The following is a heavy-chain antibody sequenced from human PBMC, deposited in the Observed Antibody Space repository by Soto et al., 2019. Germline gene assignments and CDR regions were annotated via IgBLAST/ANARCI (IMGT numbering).Heavy chain of an antibody. D-gene: IGHD3-16*01. J-gene: IGHJ6*02. CDR3: AGVVWFRGMDV. CDR2: TYYRSKWIH. V-gene: IGHV6-1*01. CDR1: WVSFSSSSAA. Sequence: SQPLSLTGSISWVSFSSSSAAWNWIRQSPSRGLEWLGRTYYRSKWIHEYAVSLESRITISPDTSKNQFSLQLYSVTPEDTAVYYCAGVVWFRGMDVWGQGTPVTVSS.